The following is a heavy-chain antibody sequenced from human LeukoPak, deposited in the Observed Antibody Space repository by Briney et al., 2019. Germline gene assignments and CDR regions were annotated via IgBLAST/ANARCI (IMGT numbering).Heavy chain of an antibody. J-gene: IGHJ6*02. CDR2: INGDGTTT. CDR1: GFTFDGYG. CDR3: AKDLDYHYYGMDV. Sequence: GGSLRLFCAASGFTFDGYGMNWVRQAPGKGLEWVSVINGDGTTTYYGDSVRGRFTISRDDSKNSLYLQMNSLRTEDTALYYCAKDLDYHYYGMDVWGQGTTVIVSS. V-gene: IGHV3-43*02.